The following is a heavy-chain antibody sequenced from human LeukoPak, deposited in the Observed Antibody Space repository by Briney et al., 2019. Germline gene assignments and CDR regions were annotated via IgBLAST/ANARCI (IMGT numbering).Heavy chain of an antibody. Sequence: PGGSLRLSCAASGFTFSSYGMHWVRQAPGKGLEWVAVISYDGSNKYYADSVKGRFTISRDNSKNTLYLQMNSLRAEDTAVYYCAKGDGYSGIDYWGQGTLVVVSS. CDR2: ISYDGSNK. CDR3: AKGDGYSGIDY. D-gene: IGHD5-24*01. CDR1: GFTFSSYG. J-gene: IGHJ4*02. V-gene: IGHV3-30*18.